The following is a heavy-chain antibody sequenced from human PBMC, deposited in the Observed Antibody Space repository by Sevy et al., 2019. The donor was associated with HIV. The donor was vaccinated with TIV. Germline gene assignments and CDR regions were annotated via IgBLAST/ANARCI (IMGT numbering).Heavy chain of an antibody. D-gene: IGHD2-8*01. CDR2: IKQDGSEK. J-gene: IGHJ4*02. CDR1: GFSFSSYW. CDR3: ARLYLDCTNGVCSTDFDY. Sequence: GGSLRLSCAASGFSFSSYWMSWVCQAPGKGLEWVANIKQDGSEKYYVDSVKGRFTISRDNAKNSLYLQMNSLRAEDTAVYYCARLYLDCTNGVCSTDFDYWGQGTLVTVSS. V-gene: IGHV3-7*01.